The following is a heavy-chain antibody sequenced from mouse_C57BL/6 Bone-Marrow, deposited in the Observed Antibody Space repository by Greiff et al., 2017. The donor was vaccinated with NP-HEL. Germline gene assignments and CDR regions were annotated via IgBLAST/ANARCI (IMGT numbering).Heavy chain of an antibody. D-gene: IGHD2-4*01. Sequence: DVMLVESEGGLVQPGSSMKLSCTASGFTFSDYYMAWVRQVPEKGLEWVANINYDGSSTYYLDSLKSRFLISRAYAMNILYLQMSSLKSEDTATYYCAREGGLRRRTYAMDYGGQGTSVTVSS. CDR2: INYDGSST. CDR3: AREGGLRRRTYAMDY. CDR1: GFTFSDYY. J-gene: IGHJ4*01. V-gene: IGHV5-16*01.